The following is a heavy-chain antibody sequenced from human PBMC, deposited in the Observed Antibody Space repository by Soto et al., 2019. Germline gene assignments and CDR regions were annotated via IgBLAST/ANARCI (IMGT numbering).Heavy chain of an antibody. CDR3: ERGDYGTGGYPFPYFDY. D-gene: IGHD2-8*02. Sequence: HEHLVQSGAEVKRPGASLKVSCKASGYSFTGYYIHWVRQAPGQGLEWMGWINTDSGATNYAQNFQGRVTLTSDTSIRKVSMVLTSLTSDDTAVYYCERGDYGTGGYPFPYFDYWGQGTLVIVSS. V-gene: IGHV1-2*02. CDR1: GYSFTGYY. J-gene: IGHJ4*02. CDR2: INTDSGAT.